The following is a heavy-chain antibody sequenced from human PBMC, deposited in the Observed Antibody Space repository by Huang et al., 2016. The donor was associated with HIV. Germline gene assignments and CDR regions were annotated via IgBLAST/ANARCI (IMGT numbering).Heavy chain of an antibody. CDR1: GYTLRDHW. J-gene: IGHJ2*01. CDR2: MNSDGRST. CDR3: TRVAAGDWYFDL. Sequence: ELQLVESGGGFVQPGGSLRLSCAASGYTLRDHWMHWVRQAPGKGLVWVSSMNSDGRSTTYADSVKGRFTISRDNAKNTLYLQMKGLGVEDTAVYYCTRVAAGDWYFDLWGRGTLVTVSA. D-gene: IGHD3-10*01. V-gene: IGHV3-74*01.